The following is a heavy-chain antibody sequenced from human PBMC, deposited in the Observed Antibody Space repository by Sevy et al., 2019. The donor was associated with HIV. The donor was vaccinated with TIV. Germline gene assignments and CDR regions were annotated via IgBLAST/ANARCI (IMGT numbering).Heavy chain of an antibody. D-gene: IGHD1-26*01. V-gene: IGHV3-48*01. CDR2: ISSSSSTI. CDR3: ARVFYRNWFDP. CDR1: GFTFSNYA. J-gene: IGHJ5*02. Sequence: GGSLRLSCAASGFTFSNYAMNWVRQAPGKGLEWVSYISSSSSTIYYADSVKGRFTISRDNAKNSLYLQMNSLRAEDTAVYYCARVFYRNWFDPWGQGTLVTVSS.